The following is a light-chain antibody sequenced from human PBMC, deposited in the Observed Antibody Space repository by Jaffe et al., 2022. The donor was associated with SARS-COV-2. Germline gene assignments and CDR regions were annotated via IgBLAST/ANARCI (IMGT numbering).Light chain of an antibody. CDR1: SGHSSYA. V-gene: IGLV4-69*01. Sequence: QLVLTQSPSASASLGASVKLTCSLSSGHSSYAIAWHQQQPEKGPRYLMKVNSDGSHIKGDGIPDRFSGSSSGTERYLTISSLQSDDEADYYCQTWGTGPWVFGGGTKLTVL. CDR3: QTWGTGPWV. CDR2: VNSDGSH. J-gene: IGLJ3*02.